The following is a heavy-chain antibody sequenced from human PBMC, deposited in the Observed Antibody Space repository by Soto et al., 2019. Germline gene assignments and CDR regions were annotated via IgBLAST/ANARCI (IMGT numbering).Heavy chain of an antibody. CDR1: GGSISGDY. V-gene: IGHV4-59*08. CDR2: VHHSWGS. Sequence: PSETLSLTSTVSGGSISGDYWSWFRQSPGKRMEWIGYVHHSWGSSYNPSLQSRVAISLDTSKSQFSLKVTSVTATDTAVYYCARQGFGPLHGLVDVWGQGTTVTVSS. CDR3: ARQGFGPLHGLVDV. J-gene: IGHJ6*02. D-gene: IGHD3-10*01.